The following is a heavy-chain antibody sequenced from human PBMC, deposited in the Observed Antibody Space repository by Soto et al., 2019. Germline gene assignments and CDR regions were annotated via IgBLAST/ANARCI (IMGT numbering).Heavy chain of an antibody. CDR1: GFTFSDYY. D-gene: IGHD5-18*01. CDR3: ARDVQNLRLEDSTSQYNWVDP. Sequence: QVQLVESGGGLVKPGGSLRLSCAASGFTFSDYYMSWIRQAPGKGLEWVSYISSSGSTIYYVDSVKGRFTTSRDNAKNSLYLQMNSLRAEDTAVYYCARDVQNLRLEDSTSQYNWVDPWGQGTLVTVSS. CDR2: ISSSGSTI. J-gene: IGHJ5*02. V-gene: IGHV3-11*01.